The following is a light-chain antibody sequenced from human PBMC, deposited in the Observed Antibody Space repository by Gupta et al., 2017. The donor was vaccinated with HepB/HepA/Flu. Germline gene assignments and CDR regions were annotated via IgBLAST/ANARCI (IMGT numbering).Light chain of an antibody. CDR1: QDISTC. CDR2: GAS. Sequence: DIQMTQSTSSVSASVRERVNITSRASQDISTCVAWYQQKPGKAPKLLIYGASTWKSGVPSRFSGSGAGTDFTFTITNLQPEDFAYYYCQQHNSFPFTFGQWTPLEIK. V-gene: IGKV1-12*02. J-gene: IGKJ5*01. CDR3: QQHNSFPFT.